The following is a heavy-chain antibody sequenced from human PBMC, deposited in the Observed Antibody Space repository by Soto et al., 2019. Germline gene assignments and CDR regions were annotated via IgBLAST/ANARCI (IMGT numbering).Heavy chain of an antibody. CDR3: AKLGSGYYTGLYFDY. D-gene: IGHD3-3*01. CDR1: GFTFGDYW. Sequence: VGSLRLSCAASGFTFGDYWMSWVRQAPGKGLEWVAHIKKDGSENYYVDSVTGRFTVSRDNTKNSLYLQMNSLRAEDTAVYYCAKLGSGYYTGLYFDYWGQGTLVTVSS. V-gene: IGHV3-7*03. J-gene: IGHJ4*02. CDR2: IKKDGSEN.